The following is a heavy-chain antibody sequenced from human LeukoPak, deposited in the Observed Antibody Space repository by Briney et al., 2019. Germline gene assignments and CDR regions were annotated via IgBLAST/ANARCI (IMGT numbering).Heavy chain of an antibody. J-gene: IGHJ4*02. CDR1: GYTFTNYG. CDR3: ARGYMGITSYFDQ. CDR2: ISGFNGNT. Sequence: ASVKVSRKVSGYTFTNYGVTWVRRAPGQGLEWMGWISGFNGNTNYAQNLQGRVTLTTDTSTNTAYLELRSLRFDDTAVYYCARGYMGITSYFDQWGQGTLVTVSS. D-gene: IGHD5-18*01. V-gene: IGHV1-18*01.